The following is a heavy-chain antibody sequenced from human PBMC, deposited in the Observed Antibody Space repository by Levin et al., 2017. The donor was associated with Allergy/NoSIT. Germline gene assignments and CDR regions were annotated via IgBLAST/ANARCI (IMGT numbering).Heavy chain of an antibody. CDR3: AKGLLSSGYYVDY. CDR2: ISYDGSNK. Sequence: GGSLRLSCAASGFTFSSYGMHWVRQAPGKGLEWVAVISYDGSNKYYADSVKGRFTISRDNSKNTLYLQMNSLRAEDTAVYYCAKGLLSSGYYVDYWGQGTLVTVSS. V-gene: IGHV3-30*18. D-gene: IGHD3-22*01. J-gene: IGHJ4*02. CDR1: GFTFSSYG.